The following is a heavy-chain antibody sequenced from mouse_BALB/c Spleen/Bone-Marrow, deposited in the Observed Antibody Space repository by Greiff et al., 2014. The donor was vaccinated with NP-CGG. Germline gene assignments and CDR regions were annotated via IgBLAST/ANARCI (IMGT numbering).Heavy chain of an antibody. Sequence: DVKLVESGGGLVQPGGSLRLSCATSGFTFTDYYMSWVRQPPGKALEWLGFIRNKANGYTTEYSASVKGRFTISRDNSQSILYLQMNTLRAEDSATYYCARDKNYGSYWYFDVWGAETTVTVSS. CDR3: ARDKNYGSYWYFDV. CDR2: IRNKANGYTT. CDR1: GFTFTDYY. V-gene: IGHV7-3*02. J-gene: IGHJ1*01. D-gene: IGHD2-1*01.